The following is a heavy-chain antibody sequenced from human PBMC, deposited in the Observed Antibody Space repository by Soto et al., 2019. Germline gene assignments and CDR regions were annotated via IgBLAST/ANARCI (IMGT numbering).Heavy chain of an antibody. CDR1: GYTFIDYY. D-gene: IGHD2-8*01. CDR3: AGVTGWMYGRAGFPV. V-gene: IGHV1-2*04. Sequence: QVQLVQSGAEVKKPGASVKVSCKAPGYTFIDYYMHWVRQAPGQGLEWLGWIDPKSGDPKYAEKFQGSVTLRRDTAVSTAFLELGSRRLVDTAVSYCAGVTGWMYGRAGFPVWGQGTMVNVPP. J-gene: IGHJ3*01. CDR2: IDPKSGDP.